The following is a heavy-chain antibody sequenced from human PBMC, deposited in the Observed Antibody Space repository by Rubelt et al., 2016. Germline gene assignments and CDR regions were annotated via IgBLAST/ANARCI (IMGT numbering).Heavy chain of an antibody. D-gene: IGHD3-16*01. Sequence: EVQLLESGGGLVQPGGSLRLSCAASGFTFSSYAMSWVRQAPGKGLEWVSAISGSGGSTYYADSVKGRFTISGANSKNTLYLQMNSLRAEDTAVYYCAKVGGGRVGAFDYWGQGTLVTVSS. CDR1: GFTFSSYA. V-gene: IGHV3-23*01. CDR3: AKVGGGRVGAFDY. CDR2: ISGSGGST. J-gene: IGHJ4*02.